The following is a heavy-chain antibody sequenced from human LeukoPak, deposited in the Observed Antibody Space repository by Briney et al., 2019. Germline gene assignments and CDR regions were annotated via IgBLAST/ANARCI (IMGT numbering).Heavy chain of an antibody. CDR2: IYYSGSA. V-gene: IGHV4-31*02. CDR1: GGSIAGGGHY. J-gene: IGHJ5*02. CDR3: ARQETGDWFDP. Sequence: SETLSLTCSVSGGSIAGGGHYWSWIRQYPEKGLEWIGYIYYSGSAYYNPSLKSRITISLDTSRNQFSLKLSSVTAADTAVYYCARQETGDWFDPWGQGTLVTVSS.